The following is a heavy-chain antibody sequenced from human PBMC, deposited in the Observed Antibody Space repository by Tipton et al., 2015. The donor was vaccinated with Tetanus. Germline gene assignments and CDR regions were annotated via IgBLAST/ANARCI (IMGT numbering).Heavy chain of an antibody. Sequence: SLRLSCAASGFTFSAYAMSWVRQAPGKGLEWVSSISVSGGSTYYADSVKGRFTISRDNSKNTLYLQMNSLRAEDTAVYYCAKEGRVTMSGVAHPYYYGMDVWGQGTTVTVSS. CDR3: AKEGRVTMSGVAHPYYYGMDV. CDR2: ISVSGGST. V-gene: IGHV3-23*01. D-gene: IGHD3-3*01. CDR1: GFTFSAYA. J-gene: IGHJ6*02.